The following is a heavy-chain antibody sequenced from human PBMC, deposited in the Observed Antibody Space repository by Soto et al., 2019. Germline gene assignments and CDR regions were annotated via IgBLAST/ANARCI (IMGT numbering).Heavy chain of an antibody. V-gene: IGHV1-69*06. CDR2: IIPIFGTA. CDR1: GGTFSSYA. J-gene: IGHJ6*02. D-gene: IGHD2-8*01. CDR3: ARADVLMVYATRYYYYGMDV. Sequence: PSVKVSCKASGGTFSSYAISWVRQAPGQGLEWMGGIIPIFGTANYAQKFQGRVTITADKSTSTAYMELSSLRSEDTAVYYCARADVLMVYATRYYYYGMDVWGQGTTVTVSS.